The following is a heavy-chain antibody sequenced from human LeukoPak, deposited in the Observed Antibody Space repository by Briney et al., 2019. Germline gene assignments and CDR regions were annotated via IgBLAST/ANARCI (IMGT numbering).Heavy chain of an antibody. V-gene: IGHV1-69*06. CDR1: GGTLSSYA. Sequence: SVKVSCKASGGTLSSYAISWVRQAPGQGLEWMGGIIPIFGTANYAQKLQGRVTITADKSTSTAYMELSSLRSEDTAVYYCARVGSSWPNYYYYYYMDVWGKGTTVTVSS. D-gene: IGHD6-13*01. J-gene: IGHJ6*03. CDR2: IIPIFGTA. CDR3: ARVGSSWPNYYYYYYMDV.